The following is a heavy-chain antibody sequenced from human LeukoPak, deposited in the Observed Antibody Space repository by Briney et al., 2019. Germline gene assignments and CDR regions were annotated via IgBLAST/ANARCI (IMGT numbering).Heavy chain of an antibody. D-gene: IGHD6-19*01. J-gene: IGHJ4*02. CDR1: GGTFSSYA. V-gene: IGHV1-69*05. Sequence: ASVKVSCKASGGTFSSYAISWVRQAPGRGLEWMGGIIPIFGTANYAQKFQGRVTITTDESTSTAYMELSSLRSEDTAVYYCARDCSSGWEPDWCFDYWGQGTLVTVSS. CDR2: IIPIFGTA. CDR3: ARDCSSGWEPDWCFDY.